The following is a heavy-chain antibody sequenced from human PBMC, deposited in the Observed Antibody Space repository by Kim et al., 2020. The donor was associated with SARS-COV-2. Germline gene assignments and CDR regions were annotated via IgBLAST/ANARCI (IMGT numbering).Heavy chain of an antibody. V-gene: IGHV1-18*01. Sequence: ASVKVSCKASGYTFTSYGISWVRRAPGQGLEWMGWISAYNGNTNYAQKLQGRVTMTTDTSTSTAYMELRSLRSDDTAVYYCARGVYDFWSGSNYYYLDYWGQGTLVTVSS. CDR2: ISAYNGNT. CDR1: GYTFTSYG. CDR3: ARGVYDFWSGSNYYYLDY. D-gene: IGHD3-3*01. J-gene: IGHJ4*02.